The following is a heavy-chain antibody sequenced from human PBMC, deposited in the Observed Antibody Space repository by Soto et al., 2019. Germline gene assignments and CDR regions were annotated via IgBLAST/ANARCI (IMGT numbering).Heavy chain of an antibody. CDR2: IFTSGNT. V-gene: IGHV4-4*07. CDR1: GGSMNDYY. J-gene: IGHJ6*02. Sequence: TSETLSLTCTVSGGSMNDYYWSWIRQPAGKGLEWIGRIFTSGNTNYNPSLRSRLTVSVDTSTNQVSLRLTSVTAADTAVYYCASGRLVSRYYGLDVWGQGTTVTVSS. CDR3: ASGRLVSRYYGLDV. D-gene: IGHD6-6*01.